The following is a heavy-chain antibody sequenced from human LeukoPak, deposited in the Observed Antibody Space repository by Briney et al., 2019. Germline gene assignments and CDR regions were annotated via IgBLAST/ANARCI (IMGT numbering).Heavy chain of an antibody. Sequence: GGSLSLSFAASGFTFSSYWMHWVRQAPGKGLVWVSRINTDGSSTSYADSVKGRFTISRDNAKNTLYLQMNSLRAEDTAVYYCARVEYDTTANNWFDPWGQGTLVTVSS. CDR2: INTDGSST. CDR3: ARVEYDTTANNWFDP. CDR1: GFTFSSYW. V-gene: IGHV3-74*01. D-gene: IGHD3-22*01. J-gene: IGHJ5*02.